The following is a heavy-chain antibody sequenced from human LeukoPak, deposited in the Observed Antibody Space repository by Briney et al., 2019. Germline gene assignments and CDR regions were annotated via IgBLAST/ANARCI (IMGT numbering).Heavy chain of an antibody. V-gene: IGHV1-69*05. Sequence: GASVKVSCKASGGTSSTHSITWVRQAPGQGREWLGGIIPLFRTPHSAQNFQGRVTITTDESTSTAYMELTSLRSDDTAIYYCARVDRYHFYLDVWGKGTTVTVSS. CDR2: IIPLFRTP. J-gene: IGHJ6*03. CDR3: ARVDRYHFYLDV. CDR1: GGTSSTHS.